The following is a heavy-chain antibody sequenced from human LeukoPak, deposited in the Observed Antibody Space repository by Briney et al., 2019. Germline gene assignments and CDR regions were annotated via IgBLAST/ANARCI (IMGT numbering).Heavy chain of an antibody. CDR3: APEVWELQGASDI. J-gene: IGHJ3*02. D-gene: IGHD1-7*01. Sequence: GGSLRLSCAACGFTFSSYDMHWVRQATGKGLEWVSAIGTAGDTYYPGSVKGRFTISRDNAKNSLFLQMTSLRAEDTALYYCAPEVWELQGASDIWGQGTMVTVSS. V-gene: IGHV3-13*01. CDR1: GFTFSSYD. CDR2: IGTAGDT.